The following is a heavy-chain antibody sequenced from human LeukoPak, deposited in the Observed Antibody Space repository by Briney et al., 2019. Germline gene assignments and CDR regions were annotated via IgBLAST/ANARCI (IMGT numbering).Heavy chain of an antibody. V-gene: IGHV1-69*04. Sequence: SVKVSCKASGGTFSSYAISWVRQAPGQGLEWMGRIIPILGIANYAQKFQGRVTITADKSTSTAYMELSSLRSEDTAVYYCARDRPLFGVRGVHYFDYWGQGTLVTVSS. J-gene: IGHJ4*02. CDR2: IIPILGIA. CDR1: GGTFSSYA. D-gene: IGHD3-10*01. CDR3: ARDRPLFGVRGVHYFDY.